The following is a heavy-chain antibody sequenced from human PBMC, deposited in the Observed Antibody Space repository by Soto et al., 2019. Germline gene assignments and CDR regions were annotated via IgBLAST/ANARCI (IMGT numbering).Heavy chain of an antibody. V-gene: IGHV3-33*05. CDR3: ARWGTTGGLDV. CDR2: TSYDASNN. Sequence: QVQLVESGGGVVQPGTSLRLSCVGSGFTFRSYVIHWVRQAPGKGLEWVALTSYDASNNFYGDSVKGRFTISRDNSRNTVELQMDSLRLEDTALYYCARWGTTGGLDVWGQGTLVSVSS. J-gene: IGHJ4*02. CDR1: GFTFRSYV. D-gene: IGHD3-16*01.